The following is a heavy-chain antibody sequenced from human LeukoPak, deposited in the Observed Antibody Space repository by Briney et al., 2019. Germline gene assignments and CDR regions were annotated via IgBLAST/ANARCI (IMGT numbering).Heavy chain of an antibody. CDR2: ISSSGSTI. J-gene: IGHJ6*03. CDR3: ASLYLAPVLGVMDV. D-gene: IGHD2-15*01. V-gene: IGHV3-11*04. CDR1: GFTFSDYY. Sequence: PGGSLRLSCAASGFTFSDYYMSWIRQAPGKGLEWVSYISSSGSTIYYADSVKDRFTISRDNAKNSLYLQMNSLRAEDTAVYYCASLYLAPVLGVMDVWGKGTTVTVSS.